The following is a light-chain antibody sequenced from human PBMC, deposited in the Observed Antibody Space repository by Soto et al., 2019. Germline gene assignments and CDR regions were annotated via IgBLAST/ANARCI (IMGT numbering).Light chain of an antibody. CDR1: QSISQS. CDR3: QQYGGSPRT. J-gene: IGKJ1*01. V-gene: IGKV3-20*01. Sequence: EVVLTQSPGTLSLSPGERAARSCRASQSISQSLAWYQQRPGQSPRLLIYDASRRATGIPDRFTGSGFGTDFTLTISRLAPEDLAVYYCQQYGGSPRTFGQGTKVDIK. CDR2: DAS.